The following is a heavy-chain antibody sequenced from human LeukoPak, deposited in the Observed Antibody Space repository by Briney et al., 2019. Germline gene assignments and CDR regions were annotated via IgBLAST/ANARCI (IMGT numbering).Heavy chain of an antibody. D-gene: IGHD5-24*01. Sequence: ASVKVSCKASGYTFTGYYMHWVRQAPGQGLEWMGWINPNSGGTNYAQKFQGRVTMTRDTSISTAYMELSRLRFDDTAVYYCARDRRDGYKAEFDYWGQGTLVTVSS. J-gene: IGHJ4*02. CDR3: ARDRRDGYKAEFDY. CDR1: GYTFTGYY. CDR2: INPNSGGT. V-gene: IGHV1-2*02.